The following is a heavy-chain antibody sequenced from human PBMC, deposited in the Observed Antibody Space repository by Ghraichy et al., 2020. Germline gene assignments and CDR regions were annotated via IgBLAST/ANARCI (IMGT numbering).Heavy chain of an antibody. D-gene: IGHD3-10*01. CDR2: IKRDGSEK. Sequence: ESLNISCAASGFTFSTYWMTWVRQAPGKGLEWVANIKRDGSEKNYVDSVKGRFTISRDNAKNSLYLQMISLRAEDTAVYYCARDTTPASGSAYFDAFDIWGQGTTVTVSS. J-gene: IGHJ3*02. CDR3: ARDTTPASGSAYFDAFDI. V-gene: IGHV3-7*01. CDR1: GFTFSTYW.